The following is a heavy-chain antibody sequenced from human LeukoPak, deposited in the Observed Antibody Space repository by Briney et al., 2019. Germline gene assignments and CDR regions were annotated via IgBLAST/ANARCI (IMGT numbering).Heavy chain of an antibody. CDR2: IYYSGST. J-gene: IGHJ4*02. CDR1: GGSFSGYY. Sequence: SETLSLTCAVYGGSFSGYYWNWIRQPPGKGLEWIGYIYYSGSTNYNPSLKSRVTISVDTSKNQFSLKLSSVTAADTAVYYCASDSSSREGYFDYWGQGTLVTVSS. V-gene: IGHV4-59*01. D-gene: IGHD6-6*01. CDR3: ASDSSSREGYFDY.